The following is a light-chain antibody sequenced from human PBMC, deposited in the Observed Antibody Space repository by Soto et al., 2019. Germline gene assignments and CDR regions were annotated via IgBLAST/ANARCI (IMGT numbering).Light chain of an antibody. V-gene: IGLV2-14*01. J-gene: IGLJ1*01. CDR2: EVS. CDR1: SSDVGGYNY. CDR3: SSYTSSSTLYYV. Sequence: ALAQPASVSGSPGQSITISCTGTSSDVGGYNYVSWYQQHPGKAPKLMIYEVSNRPSGVSNRFSGSKSGNTASLTISGLQAEDEADYYCSSYTSSSTLYYVFGTGTKV.